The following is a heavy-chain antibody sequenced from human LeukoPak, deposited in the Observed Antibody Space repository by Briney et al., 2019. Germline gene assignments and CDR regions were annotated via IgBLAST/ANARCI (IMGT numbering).Heavy chain of an antibody. CDR1: GFTFSNYG. Sequence: PGRSLRLSCAASGFTFSNYGMHWVRQAPGKGLDWVAVISFDGTNTYYADSLKGRFSVSRDNSKNTVYLQLNSLRPEDTATYFCAKDRIQLWPRNPPHEIDFWGHGTLVAVSS. CDR3: AKDRIQLWPRNPPHEIDF. J-gene: IGHJ4*01. V-gene: IGHV3-30*18. D-gene: IGHD5-18*01. CDR2: ISFDGTNT.